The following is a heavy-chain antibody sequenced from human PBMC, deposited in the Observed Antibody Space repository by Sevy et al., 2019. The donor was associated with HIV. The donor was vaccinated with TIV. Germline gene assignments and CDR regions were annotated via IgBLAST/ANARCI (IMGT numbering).Heavy chain of an antibody. CDR2: ISYDGSNK. V-gene: IGHV3-30-3*01. D-gene: IGHD3-9*01. CDR3: ARTIRRYYYYGMDV. J-gene: IGHJ6*02. Sequence: GGSLRLSCAASGFTFSSYAMHWVRQAPGKGLEWVAAISYDGSNKYYADSVKGRFTISRDNSKNTLYLQMNSLRAEDTAVYYCARTIRRYYYYGMDVWGQGTTVTVSS. CDR1: GFTFSSYA.